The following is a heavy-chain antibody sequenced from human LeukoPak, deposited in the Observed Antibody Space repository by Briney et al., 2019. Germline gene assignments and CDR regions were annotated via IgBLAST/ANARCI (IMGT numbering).Heavy chain of an antibody. CDR3: ARSCSGGSCPD. J-gene: IGHJ4*02. V-gene: IGHV3-21*01. CDR1: GFTFSTYA. D-gene: IGHD2-15*01. Sequence: GGPLRLSCAASGFTFSTYAMSWVRQAPGKGLEWVSSISSSSSYIYYADSVKGRFTISRDNAKNSLYLQMNSLRAEDTAVYYCARSCSGGSCPDWGQGTLVTVSS. CDR2: ISSSSSYI.